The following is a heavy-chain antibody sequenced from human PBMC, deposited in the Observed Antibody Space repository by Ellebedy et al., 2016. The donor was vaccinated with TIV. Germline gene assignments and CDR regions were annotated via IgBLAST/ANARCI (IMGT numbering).Heavy chain of an antibody. CDR2: ISTYNGNT. J-gene: IGHJ6*02. Sequence: AASVKVSCKASGGTFSKYAISWVRQAPGQGLEWMGWISTYNGNTNYAQRLQGRVTMTTDTSTSTAYMELRSLRSDDTAVYYCARVTTMVRGVIRCLDVWGHGTTVTVSS. CDR3: ARVTTMVRGVIRCLDV. CDR1: GGTFSKYA. V-gene: IGHV1-18*01. D-gene: IGHD3-10*01.